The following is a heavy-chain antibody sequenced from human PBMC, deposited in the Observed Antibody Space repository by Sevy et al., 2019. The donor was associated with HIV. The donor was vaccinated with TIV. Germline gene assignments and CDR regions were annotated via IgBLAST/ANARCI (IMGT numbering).Heavy chain of an antibody. V-gene: IGHV4-39*01. D-gene: IGHD2-15*01. CDR1: GGSISSSSYY. J-gene: IGHJ5*02. Sequence: SETLSLTCTVSGGSISSSSYYWGWIRQPPGKGLEWIGSIYYSGSTYYNPSLKSRVTISVATSKNQFSLKVSSVTAADTAVYYCARQAAGYCSGGSCFGIAWFDPWGQGTLVTVSS. CDR2: IYYSGST. CDR3: ARQAAGYCSGGSCFGIAWFDP.